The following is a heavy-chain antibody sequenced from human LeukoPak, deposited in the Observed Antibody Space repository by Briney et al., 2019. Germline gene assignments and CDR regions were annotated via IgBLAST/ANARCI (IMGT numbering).Heavy chain of an antibody. Sequence: PGRSLRLSCAASGFTFSSYGFHWVRRAPGKGLEWVAVIWYDGSNKYYADSVKGRFTISRDNSKNTLYLQMNSLRAEDTAVYYCARDAAFVVVPNALFDYWGQGTLVTVSS. V-gene: IGHV3-33*01. J-gene: IGHJ4*02. CDR3: ARDAAFVVVPNALFDY. D-gene: IGHD2-21*01. CDR2: IWYDGSNK. CDR1: GFTFSSYG.